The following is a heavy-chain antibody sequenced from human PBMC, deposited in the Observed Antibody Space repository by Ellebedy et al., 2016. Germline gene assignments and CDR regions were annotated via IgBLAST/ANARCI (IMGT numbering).Heavy chain of an antibody. CDR1: GDSVSSNSAA. Sequence: SETLSLXCALSGDSVSSNSAAWNWIRQSPSRGLEWLGRTYYRSKWYNDYAVSVKSRITINPDTSKNQFSLQLNSVTPEDTAVYYCAREGLNKGSSWFNWYFDLWGRGTLVTVSS. CDR3: AREGLNKGSSWFNWYFDL. D-gene: IGHD6-13*01. J-gene: IGHJ2*01. CDR2: TYYRSKWYN. V-gene: IGHV6-1*01.